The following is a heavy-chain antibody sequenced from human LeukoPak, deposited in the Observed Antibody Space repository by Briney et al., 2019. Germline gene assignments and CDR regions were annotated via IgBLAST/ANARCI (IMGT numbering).Heavy chain of an antibody. CDR1: GFTFSSYA. J-gene: IGHJ4*02. V-gene: IGHV3-23*01. Sequence: GGSLRLSCAASGFTFSSYAMSWVRQAPGKGLEWVSAISGSGGSTYYADSVKGRFTISRDNSKNTLYLQMNSLRAEDTAVYYCAKGQGSGWYLGGDRFDYWGQGTLVSVSS. D-gene: IGHD6-19*01. CDR2: ISGSGGST. CDR3: AKGQGSGWYLGGDRFDY.